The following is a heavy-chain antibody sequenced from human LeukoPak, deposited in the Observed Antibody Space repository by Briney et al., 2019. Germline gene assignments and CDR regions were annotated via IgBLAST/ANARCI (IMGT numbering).Heavy chain of an antibody. CDR1: GFTFNNYE. Sequence: GGALRLSCAASGFTFNNYEMHWVRQTAGKGLEWVSAVGIAGDTCYAGSVKGRFAISRDNAERSLFLKMHRLRAGDTAVYYCAREGRMGTADAFDVWGQGTMVTVSS. D-gene: IGHD1-14*01. CDR3: AREGRMGTADAFDV. CDR2: VGIAGDT. V-gene: IGHV3-13*01. J-gene: IGHJ3*01.